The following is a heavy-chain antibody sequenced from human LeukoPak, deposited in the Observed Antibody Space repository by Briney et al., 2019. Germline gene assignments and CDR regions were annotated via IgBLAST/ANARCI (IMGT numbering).Heavy chain of an antibody. D-gene: IGHD6-13*01. J-gene: IGHJ4*02. Sequence: APVKVSCKASGYTFTGYYMNWVRQAPGQGLEWMGWINSNSGGTNYAQKFQGRVTMTRDTSISAAYMELSSLKSDDTAVYYCARLRYGSWIPFDYWAREPWSPSPQ. CDR2: INSNSGGT. CDR3: ARLRYGSWIPFDY. CDR1: GYTFTGYY. V-gene: IGHV1-2*02.